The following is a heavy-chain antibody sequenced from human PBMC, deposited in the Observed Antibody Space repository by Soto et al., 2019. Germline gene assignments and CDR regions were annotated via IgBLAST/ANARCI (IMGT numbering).Heavy chain of an antibody. D-gene: IGHD5-12*01. Sequence: PGGSLRLSCAVSGFIFSRYSMNWVRQAPGKGLEWVSSIGTSGSYIYDTDSVKGRFTISRDNSKNTLYLQMNSLRAEDTAVYYGACQYGGYGWFDTWGQGTPVTVSS. CDR3: ACQYGGYGWFDT. CDR1: GFIFSRYS. V-gene: IGHV3-21*01. J-gene: IGHJ5*02. CDR2: IGTSGSYI.